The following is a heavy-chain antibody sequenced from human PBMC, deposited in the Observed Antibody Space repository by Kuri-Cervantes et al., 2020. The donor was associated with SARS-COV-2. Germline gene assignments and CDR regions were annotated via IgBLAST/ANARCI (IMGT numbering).Heavy chain of an antibody. CDR1: GYTFTSYG. V-gene: IGHV1-18*04. D-gene: IGHD3-9*01. Sequence: ASVKVSCKASGYTFTSYGISWVRQAPGQGLGWMGWISAYNGNTNYAQKLQGRVTMTTDTSTSTAYMELRSLRSDDTAVYYCARLPFNYDILTGYYYYYGMDVWGQGTTVTVSS. CDR3: ARLPFNYDILTGYYYYYGMDV. J-gene: IGHJ6*02. CDR2: ISAYNGNT.